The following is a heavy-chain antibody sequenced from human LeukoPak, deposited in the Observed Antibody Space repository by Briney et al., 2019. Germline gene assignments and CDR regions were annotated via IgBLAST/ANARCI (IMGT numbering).Heavy chain of an antibody. CDR1: GYTFTGYY. CDR3: ARGADDILTGYYKSD. CDR2: INPNSGGT. V-gene: IGHV1-2*04. J-gene: IGHJ4*02. D-gene: IGHD3-9*01. Sequence: ASVKVSCKASGYTFTGYYLHWVRQAPGQGLEWMGWINPNSGGTNYAQKFQGWVTMTRDTSISTAYMELSRLRSDDTAVYYCARGADDILTGYYKSDWGQGTLVTVSS.